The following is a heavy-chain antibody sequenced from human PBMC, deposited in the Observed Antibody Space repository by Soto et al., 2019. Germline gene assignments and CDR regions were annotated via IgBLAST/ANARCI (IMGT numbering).Heavy chain of an antibody. D-gene: IGHD6-6*01. V-gene: IGHV5-51*01. Sequence: PGESLKIPCKGFGYSFTSYWIGWVRQMPGKGLEWMGIIYPGDYDTRYSPSFQGQVTISADQSISTAYLQCSSLKASDTAMYYCARHIGEYSSSYYYYYMDVWGKGTTVTVSS. CDR2: IYPGDYDT. CDR3: ARHIGEYSSSYYYYYMDV. J-gene: IGHJ6*03. CDR1: GYSFTSYW.